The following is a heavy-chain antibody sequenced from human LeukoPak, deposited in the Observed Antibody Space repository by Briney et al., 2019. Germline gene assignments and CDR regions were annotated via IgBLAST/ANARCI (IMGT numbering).Heavy chain of an antibody. J-gene: IGHJ4*02. CDR2: ISSSSSYI. Sequence: GGSLRLSCAASGFTFSSYSMNWVRQAPGKGLEWVSSISSSSSYIYCADSVKGRFTISRDNAKNSLYLQMNSLRAEDTAVYYCARAPLGYCSGGSCYDLDYWGQGTLVTVSS. V-gene: IGHV3-21*01. CDR3: ARAPLGYCSGGSCYDLDY. D-gene: IGHD2-15*01. CDR1: GFTFSSYS.